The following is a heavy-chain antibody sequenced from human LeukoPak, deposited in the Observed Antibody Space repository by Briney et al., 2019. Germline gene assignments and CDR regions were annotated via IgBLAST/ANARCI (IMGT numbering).Heavy chain of an antibody. CDR3: ARGVYYYYYYMDV. CDR2: INHSGST. CDR1: GGSFSGYY. J-gene: IGHJ6*03. Sequence: SETLSLTCAVYGGSFSGYYWSWIRQPPGKGVEWIGEINHSGSTNRNPSLKSRVTISVDTSKNQLSLKLTSVTAADTALYYCARGVYYYYYYMDVWGKGTTVTISS. V-gene: IGHV4-34*01.